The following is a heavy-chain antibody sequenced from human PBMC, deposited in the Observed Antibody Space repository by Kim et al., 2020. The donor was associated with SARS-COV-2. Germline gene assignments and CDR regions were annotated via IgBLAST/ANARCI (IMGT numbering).Heavy chain of an antibody. Sequence: ASVKVSCKASGYTFTGYYMHWVRQAPGQGLEWMGWINPNSGGTNYAQKFQGWVTMTRDTSISTAYMELSRLRSDDTAVYYCARANRYFDWFNWFDPWGQGTLVTFSS. CDR2: INPNSGGT. CDR3: ARANRYFDWFNWFDP. J-gene: IGHJ5*02. D-gene: IGHD3-9*01. CDR1: GYTFTGYY. V-gene: IGHV1-2*04.